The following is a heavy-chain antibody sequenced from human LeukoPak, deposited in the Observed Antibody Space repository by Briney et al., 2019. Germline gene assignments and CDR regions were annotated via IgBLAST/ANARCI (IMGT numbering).Heavy chain of an antibody. D-gene: IGHD6-6*01. V-gene: IGHV3-48*03. CDR3: ARGGIAARYFDY. J-gene: IGHJ4*02. CDR2: ISSSGSTI. CDR1: GFTFSSYE. Sequence: GGSLRLSCAASGFTFSSYEMNWVRQAPGKGLEWVSYISSSGSTIYYADSVKGRFTISRDNSKNTLYLQMNSLRAEDTAVYYCARGGIAARYFDYCGQGTLVTVSS.